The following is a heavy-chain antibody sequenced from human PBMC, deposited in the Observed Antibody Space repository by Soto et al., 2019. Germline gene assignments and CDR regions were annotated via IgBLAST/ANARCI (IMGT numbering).Heavy chain of an antibody. J-gene: IGHJ4*02. Sequence: SVKVSCKASGFTFTSSAVQWVRQARGQRLEWIGWIVVGSGNTNYAQKFQERVTITRDMYTSTAYMELSSLRSEDTAVYYCAASAGSIAARPRFDYWGQGTLVTVSS. D-gene: IGHD6-6*01. CDR2: IVVGSGNT. V-gene: IGHV1-58*01. CDR1: GFTFTSSA. CDR3: AASAGSIAARPRFDY.